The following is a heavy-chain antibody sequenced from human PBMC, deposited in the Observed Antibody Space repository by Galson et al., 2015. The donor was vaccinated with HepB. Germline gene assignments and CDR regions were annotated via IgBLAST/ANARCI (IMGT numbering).Heavy chain of an antibody. Sequence: SVKVSCKASGYTFTSYGISWVRQAPGQGLEWMGWISAYNGNTNYAQELQGRVTMTTDTSTSTAYMELRSLRSDDTAVYYCAREGGYYDSSGYYYGGAFDYWGQGTLVTVSS. V-gene: IGHV1-18*04. CDR2: ISAYNGNT. D-gene: IGHD3-22*01. CDR1: GYTFTSYG. CDR3: AREGGYYDSSGYYYGGAFDY. J-gene: IGHJ4*02.